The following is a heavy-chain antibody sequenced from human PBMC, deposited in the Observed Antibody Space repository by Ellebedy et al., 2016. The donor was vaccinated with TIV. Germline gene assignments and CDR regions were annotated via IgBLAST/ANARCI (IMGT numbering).Heavy chain of an antibody. CDR1: GFTFNNYG. Sequence: PGGSLRLSCEVSGFTFNNYGMNWVRQAPGEGLEWVSTISSGGDTRDYADSVKGRFTISRDNSKNTLYLQMSSLRAEDTAVYYCVKDQVALMNPKVREFLHDYQYYYGMDVWGRGTTVTVSS. CDR2: ISSGGDTR. J-gene: IGHJ6*02. CDR3: VKDQVALMNPKVREFLHDYQYYYGMDV. D-gene: IGHD3-10*01. V-gene: IGHV3-23*01.